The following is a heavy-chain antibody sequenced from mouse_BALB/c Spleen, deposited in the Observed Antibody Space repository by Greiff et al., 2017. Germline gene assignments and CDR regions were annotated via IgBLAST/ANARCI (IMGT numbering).Heavy chain of an antibody. D-gene: IGHD2-2*01. CDR3: AREGVTTFDY. J-gene: IGHJ2*01. CDR1: GYAFSSYW. CDR2: IYPGDGDT. V-gene: IGHV1-80*01. Sequence: QVQLKESGAELVRPGSSVKISCKASGYAFSSYWMNWVKQRPGQGLEWIGQIYPGDGDTNYNGKFKGKATLTADKSSSTAYMQLSSLTSEDSAVYFCAREGVTTFDYWGQGTTLTVSS.